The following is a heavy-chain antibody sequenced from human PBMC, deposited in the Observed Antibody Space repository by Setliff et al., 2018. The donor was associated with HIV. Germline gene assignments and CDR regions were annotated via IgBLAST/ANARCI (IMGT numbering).Heavy chain of an antibody. Sequence: GASVKVSCKVSGYTLTEVSMHWVRQAPKKGLEWMGYFDPQDGETVHAQKFQGRVTLTEDTSTDTAYMELRRLRSDDTAVYYCAREKYDNSGRPPPTLKYWGPGTLVTVSS. J-gene: IGHJ4*02. V-gene: IGHV1-24*01. CDR2: FDPQDGET. CDR1: GYTLTEVS. CDR3: AREKYDNSGRPPPTLKY. D-gene: IGHD3-22*01.